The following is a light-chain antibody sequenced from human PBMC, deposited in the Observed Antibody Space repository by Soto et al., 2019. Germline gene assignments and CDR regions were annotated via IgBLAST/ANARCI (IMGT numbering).Light chain of an antibody. CDR1: QGVGTY. V-gene: IGKV3-11*01. J-gene: IGKJ4*01. Sequence: EIVLTQSPATLSLSPGERAVLSCRASQGVGTYLAEYQQRPGEATRLLIYGASNRATGIPARFSGSGSGTVFTLTIGSLEHEDFAVYCCQQRNNWLTFGRGTKVEIK. CDR3: QQRNNWLT. CDR2: GAS.